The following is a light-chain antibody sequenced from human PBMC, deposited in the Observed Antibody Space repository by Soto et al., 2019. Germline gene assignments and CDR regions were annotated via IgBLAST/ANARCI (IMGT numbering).Light chain of an antibody. CDR1: QTISSW. CDR2: SAS. J-gene: IGKJ4*01. V-gene: IGKV1-9*01. Sequence: DIQLTQSPSTLSGSVGDRVTITCRASQTISSWLAWYQQKPGKPPDLLIYSASTLQSGVPSRFSGSGSGTEFILTISRLQSEDFSTYYCQQLDSYPLTFGGGTKVDIK. CDR3: QQLDSYPLT.